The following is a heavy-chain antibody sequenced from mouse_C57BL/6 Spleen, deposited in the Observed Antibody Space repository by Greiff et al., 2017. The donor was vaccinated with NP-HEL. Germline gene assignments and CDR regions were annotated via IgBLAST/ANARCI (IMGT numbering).Heavy chain of an antibody. V-gene: IGHV1-50*01. J-gene: IGHJ1*03. D-gene: IGHD1-1*01. CDR1: GYTFTSYW. CDR3: TRQRYYYGDSWYFDV. Sequence: QVQLQQPGAELVKPGASVKLSCKASGYTFTSYWMQWVKQRLGQGLEWIGEIDPSDGYTNYNQKFKGKATLTVDTSSSTAYMQLSSLTSGNSAVYYDTRQRYYYGDSWYFDVWGTGTTVTVSS. CDR2: IDPSDGYT.